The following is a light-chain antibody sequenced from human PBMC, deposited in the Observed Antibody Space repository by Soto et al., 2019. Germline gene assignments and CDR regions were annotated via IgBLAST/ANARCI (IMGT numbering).Light chain of an antibody. V-gene: IGKV1-27*01. CDR3: QNHDSAPLT. CDR2: GAS. Sequence: DIHWTRAPSCLCAAVGGRVTITCRVSQGISSYLNWYRQKPGKVPNLLIYGASTLQSGVPSRFSGSGYATDFTLTIRRLQTADVPTYYCQNHDSAPLTFAPGTRVEIK. J-gene: IGKJ5*01. CDR1: QGISSY.